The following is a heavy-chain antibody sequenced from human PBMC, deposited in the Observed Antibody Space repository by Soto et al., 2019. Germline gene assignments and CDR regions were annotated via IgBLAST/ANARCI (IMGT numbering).Heavy chain of an antibody. CDR3: AKDKIVDSSGPCFDY. Sequence: GSLRLSCAASGFTFSSYAMSWVRQAPGKGLEWVSAISGSGGSTYYADSVKGRFTISRDNSKNTLYLQMNSLRAEDTAVYYCAKDKIVDSSGPCFDYWGQGTLVTVSS. CDR2: ISGSGGST. J-gene: IGHJ4*02. CDR1: GFTFSSYA. D-gene: IGHD3-22*01. V-gene: IGHV3-23*01.